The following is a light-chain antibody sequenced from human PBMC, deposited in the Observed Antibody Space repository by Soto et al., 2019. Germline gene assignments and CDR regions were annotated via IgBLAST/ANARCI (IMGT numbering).Light chain of an antibody. Sequence: QSALTQPRSVSGSPGQSVTISCTGTSSDVGGYNYVSWYQQHPGKAPKLVIYDVSKRPSGVPDRFSGSKSGNTASLTVSGLQAEDEADYSCSSYAGSNNLRYVFGTGTKLTVL. CDR3: SSYAGSNNLRYV. CDR2: DVS. J-gene: IGLJ1*01. V-gene: IGLV2-11*01. CDR1: SSDVGGYNY.